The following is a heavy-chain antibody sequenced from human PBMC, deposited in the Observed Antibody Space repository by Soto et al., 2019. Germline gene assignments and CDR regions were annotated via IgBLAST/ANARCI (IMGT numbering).Heavy chain of an antibody. V-gene: IGHV5-51*01. CDR3: ARLGGYCSRTRCYIDY. CDR1: GYSFTSYW. D-gene: IGHD2-2*02. Sequence: PGESLKISCKGSGYSFTSYWIGWVRQMPGKGLEWMGIIYPGDSDTRYSPSFQGQVTISADKSISTAYLPWSSLKASDPAMYYCARLGGYCSRTRCYIDYWGQGPLGAVSS. J-gene: IGHJ4*02. CDR2: IYPGDSDT.